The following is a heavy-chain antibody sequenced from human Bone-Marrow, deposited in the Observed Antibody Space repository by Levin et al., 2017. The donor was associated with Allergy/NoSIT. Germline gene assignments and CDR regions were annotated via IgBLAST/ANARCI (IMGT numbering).Heavy chain of an antibody. CDR3: ARLADYVWGSYRTDFDY. Sequence: SCSVSGDSVGSSRYYWGWVRQPPGKGLQWIGTVYYSGTTDYNPSLKSRVATSLDASKNQFSLQLTSVTAADTAVYYCARLADYVWGSYRTDFDYWGQGILVTVSS. J-gene: IGHJ4*02. CDR2: VYYSGTT. CDR1: GDSVGSSRYY. D-gene: IGHD3-16*02. V-gene: IGHV4-39*01.